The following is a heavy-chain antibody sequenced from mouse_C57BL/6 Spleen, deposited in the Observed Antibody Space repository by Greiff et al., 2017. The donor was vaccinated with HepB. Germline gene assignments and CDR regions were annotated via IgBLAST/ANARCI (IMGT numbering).Heavy chain of an antibody. CDR1: GFTFSDYG. D-gene: IGHD2-5*01. CDR3: ARPKKAYYSNYDAMDY. V-gene: IGHV5-17*01. J-gene: IGHJ4*01. CDR2: ISSGSSTI. Sequence: EVQLQESGGGLVKPGGSLKLSCAASGFTFSDYGMHWVRQAPEKGLEWVAYISSGSSTIYYADTVKGRFTISRDNAKNTLFLQMTSLRSEDTAMYYCARPKKAYYSNYDAMDYWGQGTSVTVSS.